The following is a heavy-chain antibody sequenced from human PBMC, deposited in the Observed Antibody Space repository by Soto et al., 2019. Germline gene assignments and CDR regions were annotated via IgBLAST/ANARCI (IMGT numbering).Heavy chain of an antibody. V-gene: IGHV5-51*01. D-gene: IGHD2-2*01. Sequence: PGEAHKLTYEGSGYSVTRYWIGCVRQMPRKGLEWMGIIYPGDSDTRYSPSFQGQVTISADKSISTAYLQWSSLKASDTAMYYCAGHSSGIVVVPAPLDYWGQGTLVTVSS. CDR1: GYSVTRYW. CDR2: IYPGDSDT. J-gene: IGHJ4*02. CDR3: AGHSSGIVVVPAPLDY.